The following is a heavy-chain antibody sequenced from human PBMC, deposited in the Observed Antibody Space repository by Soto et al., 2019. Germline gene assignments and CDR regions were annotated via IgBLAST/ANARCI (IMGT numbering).Heavy chain of an antibody. V-gene: IGHV1-69*02. CDR3: ATNYGSGSTHFDH. D-gene: IGHD3-10*01. Sequence: QVLLVQSGAEVKKPGSSVKVSCTASGGTFSSYTISWVRQAPGQGPEWMGRFIPMVAMSDYARRFQGRVTITAVTSTSTVYMQLHSLRSEDTAVYYCATNYGSGSTHFDHWGQGALVTVSS. J-gene: IGHJ4*02. CDR2: FIPMVAMS. CDR1: GGTFSSYT.